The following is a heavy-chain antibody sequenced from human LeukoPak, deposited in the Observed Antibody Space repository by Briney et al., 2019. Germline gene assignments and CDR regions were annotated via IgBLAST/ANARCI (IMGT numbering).Heavy chain of an antibody. D-gene: IGHD3-22*01. CDR3: ARLYYDSSRYPNWFDP. J-gene: IGHJ5*02. V-gene: IGHV4-59*08. Sequence: PSETLSLTCTVSGDSISSYYWSWIRRPPGKGLEWIGYIYYSGSTNYNPSLKSRVTISVDTSKNQFSLKLSSVTAADTAVYYCARLYYDSSRYPNWFDPWGQGTLVTVSS. CDR1: GDSISSYY. CDR2: IYYSGST.